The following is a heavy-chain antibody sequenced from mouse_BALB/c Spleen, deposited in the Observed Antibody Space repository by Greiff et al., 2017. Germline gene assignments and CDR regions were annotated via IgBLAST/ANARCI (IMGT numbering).Heavy chain of an antibody. CDR1: GYAFTNYL. V-gene: IGHV1-54*01. CDR3: AGGHYYFDY. J-gene: IGHJ2*01. Sequence: VQLQQSGAELVRPGTSVKVSCKASGYAFTNYLIEWVKQRPGQGLEWIGVINPGSGGTNYNEKFKGKATLTADKSSSTAYMQLSSLTSDDSAVYFCAGGHYYFDYWGQGTTLTVSS. CDR2: INPGSGGT.